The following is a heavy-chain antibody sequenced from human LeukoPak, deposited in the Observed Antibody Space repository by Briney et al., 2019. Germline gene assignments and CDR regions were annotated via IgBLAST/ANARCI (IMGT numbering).Heavy chain of an antibody. CDR3: ARSVEPYYYYYYYMDV. CDR1: GFTFSIYN. Sequence: GGSLRLSCAASGFTFSIYNMSWVRQAPGKGLEWVANIKQDGSEKYYVDSVKGRFTISRDNAKNSLYLQMNSLRAEDTAVYYCARSVEPYYYYYYYMDVWGKGTTVTVSS. CDR2: IKQDGSEK. J-gene: IGHJ6*03. D-gene: IGHD1-14*01. V-gene: IGHV3-7*01.